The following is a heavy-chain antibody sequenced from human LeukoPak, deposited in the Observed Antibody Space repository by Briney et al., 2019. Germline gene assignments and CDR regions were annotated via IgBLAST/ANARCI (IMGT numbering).Heavy chain of an antibody. CDR1: GFTFSSYG. J-gene: IGHJ6*04. V-gene: IGHV3-23*01. CDR3: AELGITMIGGV. CDR2: ISGSGGST. Sequence: GGSLRLSCAASGFTFSSYGMNWVRQAPGKGLEWVSTISGSGGSTYYADSVKGRFTISRDNAKNSLYLQMNSLRAEDTAVYYCAELGITMIGGVWGKGTTVTISS. D-gene: IGHD3-10*02.